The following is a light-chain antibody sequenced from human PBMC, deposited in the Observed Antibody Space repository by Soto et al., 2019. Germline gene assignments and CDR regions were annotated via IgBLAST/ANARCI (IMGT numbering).Light chain of an antibody. CDR3: QQYNDYSWT. J-gene: IGKJ1*01. CDR1: QSISAW. Sequence: DIQMTQSPSTLSASVGGRVSINFRASQSISAWLAWYQQRPGKAPRLLIYKASTLEIGVPSRFSGSGSGTEFTLTISSLQPDDVAIYYCQQYNDYSWTFGQGTKVDIK. V-gene: IGKV1-5*03. CDR2: KAS.